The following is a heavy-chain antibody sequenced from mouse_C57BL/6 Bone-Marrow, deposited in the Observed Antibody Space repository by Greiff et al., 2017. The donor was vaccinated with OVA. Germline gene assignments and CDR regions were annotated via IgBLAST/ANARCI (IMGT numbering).Heavy chain of an antibody. V-gene: IGHV1-62-2*01. D-gene: IGHD1-1*01. CDR2: FYPGSGRI. J-gene: IGHJ1*03. Sequence: VQLQESGAELVKPGASVKLSCKASGYTFTEYTIHWVKQRSGQGLEWIGWFYPGSGRIKYNEKFKDKATLTADKSSSTVYMELSRLTSEDSAVYFCARHEEGYGSSFYWYFDVWGTGTTVTVSS. CDR1: GYTFTEYT. CDR3: ARHEEGYGSSFYWYFDV.